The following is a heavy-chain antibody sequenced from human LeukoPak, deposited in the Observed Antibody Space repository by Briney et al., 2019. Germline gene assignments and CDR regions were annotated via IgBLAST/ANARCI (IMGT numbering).Heavy chain of an antibody. V-gene: IGHV4-39*01. Sequence: SETLSHTCTVSGGSISSSSYYWGWIRQPPGKGLEWIGSIYYSGSTYYNPSLKSRVTISVDTSKNQFSLKLSSVTAADTAVYYCARGLKRDGYNNWGQGTLVTVSS. CDR2: IYYSGST. J-gene: IGHJ4*02. D-gene: IGHD5-24*01. CDR3: ARGLKRDGYNN. CDR1: GGSISSSSYY.